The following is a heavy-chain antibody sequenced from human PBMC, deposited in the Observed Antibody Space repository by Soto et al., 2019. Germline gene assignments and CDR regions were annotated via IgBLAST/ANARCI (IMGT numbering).Heavy chain of an antibody. CDR1: GFTFSSYS. Sequence: EVQLVESGGGLVQPGGSLRLSCAASGFTFSSYSMNWVRQAPGKGLEWVSSISSSSSYIHYADSVKGRFTISRDNAKNSLYLQMNSLRAEDTAVYYCARSSSWDAFDIWGQGTMVTVSS. D-gene: IGHD6-13*01. V-gene: IGHV3-21*01. CDR2: ISSSSSYI. CDR3: ARSSSWDAFDI. J-gene: IGHJ3*02.